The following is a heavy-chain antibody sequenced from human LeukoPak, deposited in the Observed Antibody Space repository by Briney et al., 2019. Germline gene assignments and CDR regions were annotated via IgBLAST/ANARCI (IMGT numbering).Heavy chain of an antibody. Sequence: GGSLRLSCAASGFTFSSYSMNWVRQAPGKGLEWVSSISSSSSYIYYADSVKGRFTISRDNAKNSLYLQMNSLRAEDTAVYYCARGNMITFGGVIAGDYFDYWGQGTLVTVSS. CDR1: GFTFSSYS. CDR3: ARGNMITFGGVIAGDYFDY. D-gene: IGHD3-16*02. V-gene: IGHV3-21*01. CDR2: ISSSSSYI. J-gene: IGHJ4*02.